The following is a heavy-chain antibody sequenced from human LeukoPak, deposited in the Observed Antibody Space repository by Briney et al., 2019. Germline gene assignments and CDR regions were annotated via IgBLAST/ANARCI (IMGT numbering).Heavy chain of an antibody. CDR3: ARGIAARRGYYYYYMDV. CDR2: IYHSGST. Sequence: SETLSLTCTGSGYSISSGYYGGWIRQPPGKGLEWIGSIYHSGSTYYNPSLKGRFDLSVDTSKNHFSLKLSSVTAADTAVYYCARGIAARRGYYYYYMDVWGKGTTVTVSS. J-gene: IGHJ6*03. D-gene: IGHD6-6*01. V-gene: IGHV4-38-2*02. CDR1: GYSISSGYY.